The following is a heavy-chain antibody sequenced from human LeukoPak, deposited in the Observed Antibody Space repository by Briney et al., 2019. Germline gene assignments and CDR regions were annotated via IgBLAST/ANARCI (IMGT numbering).Heavy chain of an antibody. V-gene: IGHV7-4-1*02. CDR1: GYTFTSYA. D-gene: IGHD3-22*01. Sequence: ASVKVSCKASGYTFTSYAMNWVRQAPGQGLEWMGWINTNTGNPTYAQGFTGRFVFSLDTSVSTAYLQISSLKAEDTAVYYCARGYYDSSGIPAYYYYMDVWGKGTTVTVSS. J-gene: IGHJ6*03. CDR2: INTNTGNP. CDR3: ARGYYDSSGIPAYYYYMDV.